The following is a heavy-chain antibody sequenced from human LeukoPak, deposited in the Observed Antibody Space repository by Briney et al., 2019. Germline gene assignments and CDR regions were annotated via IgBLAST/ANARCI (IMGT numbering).Heavy chain of an antibody. CDR2: IYYSGST. CDR1: GGFVSSGSYY. CDR3: ARDGYSGYG. V-gene: IGHV4-61*01. J-gene: IGHJ4*02. Sequence: SEALSLTCTVSGGFVSSGSYYWSWIRQPPGKGLEWIGYIYYSGSTNYNPSLKSRVTISVDTSKNQFSLKLSSVTAADTAVYYCARDGYSGYGWGQGTLVTVSS. D-gene: IGHD5-12*01.